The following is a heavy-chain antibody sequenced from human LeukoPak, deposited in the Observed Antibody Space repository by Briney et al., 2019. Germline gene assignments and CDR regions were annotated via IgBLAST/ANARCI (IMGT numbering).Heavy chain of an antibody. CDR1: GGSISSYY. J-gene: IGHJ4*02. V-gene: IGHV4-4*09. Sequence: SETLSLTCTVSGGSISSYYWSWIRQPPGKGLEWIGYIYTSGSANYNPSLKSRVTISVDTSKNQFSLKLSSVTAADTAVYYCARRRGYYDSSGYYYLFDYWGQGTLVTVSS. D-gene: IGHD3-22*01. CDR3: ARRRGYYDSSGYYYLFDY. CDR2: IYTSGSA.